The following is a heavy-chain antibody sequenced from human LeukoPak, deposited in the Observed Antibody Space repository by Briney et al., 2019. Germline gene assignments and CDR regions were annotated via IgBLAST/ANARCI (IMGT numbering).Heavy chain of an antibody. CDR3: ARPYSSSWWHFDY. Sequence: SETLSLTCTVSGGSISSSSYYWGWIRQPPGTGLERIGSIYYSGSTYYNPSLKSRVTISVDTSKNQFSLKLSSVTAADTAVYYCARPYSSSWWHFDYWGQGTLVTVSS. V-gene: IGHV4-39*01. CDR1: GGSISSSSYY. D-gene: IGHD6-13*01. CDR2: IYYSGST. J-gene: IGHJ4*02.